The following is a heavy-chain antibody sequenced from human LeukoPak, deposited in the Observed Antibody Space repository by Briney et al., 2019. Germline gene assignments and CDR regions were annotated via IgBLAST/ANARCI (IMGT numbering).Heavy chain of an antibody. Sequence: PGGSLRLSCAASGFTFSNTWMSWVRQAPGKGLEWVSYITSGGGTRFYTDSVKGRFIVSRDNAENSLYLQMNILRAEDTAVYYCARDRDCSGPTCGYKGGLDLWGQGTMVIVSS. CDR1: GFTFSNTW. CDR3: ARDRDCSGPTCGYKGGLDL. D-gene: IGHD2-15*01. CDR2: ITSGGGTR. V-gene: IGHV3-11*04. J-gene: IGHJ3*01.